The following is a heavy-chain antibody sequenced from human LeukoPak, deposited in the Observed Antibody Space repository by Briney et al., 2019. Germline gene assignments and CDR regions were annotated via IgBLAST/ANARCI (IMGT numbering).Heavy chain of an antibody. CDR2: ISHSGST. J-gene: IGHJ4*02. D-gene: IGHD1-26*01. Sequence: PSETLSLTCAVYGGSFSGYYWSWIRQPPGKGLEWIGEISHSGSTNYNPSLKSRVTISVDTSKNQFSLKLSSVTAADTAMYYCARELPPYYFDYWGQGTLVTVSS. V-gene: IGHV4-34*01. CDR3: ARELPPYYFDY. CDR1: GGSFSGYY.